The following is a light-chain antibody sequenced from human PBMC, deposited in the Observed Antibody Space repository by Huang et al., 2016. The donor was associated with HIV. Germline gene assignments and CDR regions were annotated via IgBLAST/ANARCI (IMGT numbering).Light chain of an antibody. V-gene: IGKV3D-20*01. CDR3: QQYGDSSYS. CDR1: QTVRNSF. Sequence: EIVLTQSPATLYLSPGERATLSCGATQTVRNSFLAWFQQKPGLAPRLLIYDASVRATGIPDRFSGSGSGTDFTLTINRLEPEDFAVYYCQQYGDSSYSFGQGTKLQIK. J-gene: IGKJ2*01. CDR2: DAS.